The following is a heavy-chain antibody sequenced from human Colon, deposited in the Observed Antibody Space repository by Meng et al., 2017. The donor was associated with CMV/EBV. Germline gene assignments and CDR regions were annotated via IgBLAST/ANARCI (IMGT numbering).Heavy chain of an antibody. CDR2: INPNSGGT. Sequence: ASVKVSCTASGYTFTGYYMHWVRQAPGQGLEWMGWINPNSGGTNYVQKFQGRVTMTRDTSISTAYMELSRLRSDDTAVYYCARDFSSGWRDFDYWGQGTLVTVSS. D-gene: IGHD6-19*01. CDR3: ARDFSSGWRDFDY. CDR1: GYTFTGYY. V-gene: IGHV1-2*02. J-gene: IGHJ4*02.